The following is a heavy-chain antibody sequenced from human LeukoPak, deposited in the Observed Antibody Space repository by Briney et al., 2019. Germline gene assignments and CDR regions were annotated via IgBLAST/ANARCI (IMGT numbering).Heavy chain of an antibody. D-gene: IGHD1-1*01. J-gene: IGHJ2*01. CDR2: ISSSRSYI. Sequence: KPGESLRLSCAAAGFTFSSYSMNWVRQAPGKGLEWVSSISSSRSYIYYVDSVKGRFTISRDNAKNSLYLQMNSLRAEDTAVYYCARNLPDEVPSFDLGGRGTLVTVSS. CDR3: ARNLPDEVPSFDL. CDR1: GFTFSSYS. V-gene: IGHV3-21*01.